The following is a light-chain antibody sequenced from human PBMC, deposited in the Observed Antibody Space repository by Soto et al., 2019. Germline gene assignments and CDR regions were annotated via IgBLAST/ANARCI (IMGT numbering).Light chain of an antibody. CDR1: QTIGSTY. Sequence: EIVLTQSPGTLSLSPWEAATLSFSASQTIGSTYLAWYQQKPGQAPRLLIFGTSRRATGIPDRFSGSGSGTEFTLTISSLQSEDFAVYYCQQYNSWPLTFGGGTKVDNK. V-gene: IGKV3-20*01. J-gene: IGKJ4*01. CDR3: QQYNSWPLT. CDR2: GTS.